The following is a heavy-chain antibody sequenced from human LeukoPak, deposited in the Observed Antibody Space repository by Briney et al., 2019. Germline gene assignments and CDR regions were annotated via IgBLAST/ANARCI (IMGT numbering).Heavy chain of an antibody. CDR3: AHSRNIYAAMVS. CDR2: INSGGGT. Sequence: GGSLRLSCAASGFTFSNYAMSWVRQAPGKGLEWVSAINSGGGTYYADSVKGRFTISRDNSKNTLYLQMNSLRAEDTAVYYCAHSRNIYAAMVSRGQGTLVTVSS. D-gene: IGHD5-18*01. J-gene: IGHJ1*01. V-gene: IGHV3-23*01. CDR1: GFTFSNYA.